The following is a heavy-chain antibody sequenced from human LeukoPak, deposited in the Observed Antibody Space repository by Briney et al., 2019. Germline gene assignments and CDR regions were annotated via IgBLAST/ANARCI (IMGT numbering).Heavy chain of an antibody. V-gene: IGHV1-69*05. J-gene: IGHJ5*02. CDR2: IIPAFDTA. D-gene: IGHD2-2*01. Sequence: SVKVSCKASGGTFSNFAISWVRQAPGQGLEWIGGIIPAFDTANYAQKFQGRVTITTDESTSTAYMELSSLRSDDTAVYYCAREYCSSTSCYFFWFDPWGQGTLVTVSS. CDR3: AREYCSSTSCYFFWFDP. CDR1: GGTFSNFA.